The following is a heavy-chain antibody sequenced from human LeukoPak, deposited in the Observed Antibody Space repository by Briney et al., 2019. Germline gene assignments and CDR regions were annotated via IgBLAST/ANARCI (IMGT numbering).Heavy chain of an antibody. CDR3: ARVWGYCSGVRCLADNWFDP. CDR2: INQDKSEK. D-gene: IGHD2-15*01. CDR1: GFTFTSYC. V-gene: IGHV3-7*01. Sequence: PLGSLRLSCAASGFTFTSYCMSWVRQAPGQGLEWVGNINQDKSEKDNAETLKGRVTISRDNAKNTLYLQMNSLRAEDTAVYYCARVWGYCSGVRCLADNWFDPWGQGTLVTVSS. J-gene: IGHJ5*02.